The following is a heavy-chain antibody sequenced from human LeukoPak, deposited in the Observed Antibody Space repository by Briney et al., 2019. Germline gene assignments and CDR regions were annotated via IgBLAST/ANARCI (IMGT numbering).Heavy chain of an antibody. J-gene: IGHJ5*02. Sequence: SETLSLTCTVSGGSISSYYWSWIRQPPGKGLEWIGYIYYSGSTSYNPSLKSRVTISVDTSKNQFSLKLSSVTAADTAVYYCARLEGWFDPWGQGTLVTVSS. V-gene: IGHV4-59*08. CDR1: GGSISSYY. CDR2: IYYSGST. CDR3: ARLEGWFDP.